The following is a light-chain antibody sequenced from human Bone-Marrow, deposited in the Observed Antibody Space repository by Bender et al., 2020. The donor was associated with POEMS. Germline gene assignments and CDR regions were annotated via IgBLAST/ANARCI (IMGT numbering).Light chain of an antibody. CDR2: DVS. J-gene: IGLJ3*02. Sequence: QSALTQPASMSGSPGQSITISCTGTSSDIGTYNYVSWYQQHAGDAPKVIIYDVSNRPSGVSNRFSGSKSGNTASLTISGLQAEDEAEYYCSSYATISTLVFGGGTKVTVL. CDR1: SSDIGTYNY. V-gene: IGLV2-14*03. CDR3: SSYATISTLV.